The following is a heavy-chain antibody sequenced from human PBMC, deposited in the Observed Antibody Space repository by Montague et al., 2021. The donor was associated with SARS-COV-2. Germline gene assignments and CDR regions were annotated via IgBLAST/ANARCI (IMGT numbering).Heavy chain of an antibody. J-gene: IGHJ4*02. V-gene: IGHV4-30-2*01. CDR3: ARVVSVPHTRGYSYGLLSATTSSNDFDX. D-gene: IGHD5-18*01. Sequence: TLSLTCAVSGGSFSSSGYSWSCNCQPPGKGLEWIGYHYHSGNTYYYLSLKSRVTISVDRYKNQLSLALTSVTAADMSVYYCARVVSVPHTRGYSYGLLSATTSSNDFDXWGQGTLVTVSS. CDR1: GGSFSSSGYS. CDR2: HYHSGNT.